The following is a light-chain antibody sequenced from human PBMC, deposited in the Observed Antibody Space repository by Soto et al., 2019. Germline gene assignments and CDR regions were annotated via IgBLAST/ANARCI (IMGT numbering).Light chain of an antibody. CDR3: ASYTTSSTLV. CDR1: SSDIGGYNF. Sequence: QSALTQPASVSGSPGQSITISCTGTSSDIGGYNFVSWYHQHPGKAPKLLIYAVTNRPSGIPDRFSGSKSGNTASLTISGLQAEDGADYYCASYTTSSTLVFGGGTRSPS. CDR2: AVT. J-gene: IGLJ2*01. V-gene: IGLV2-14*01.